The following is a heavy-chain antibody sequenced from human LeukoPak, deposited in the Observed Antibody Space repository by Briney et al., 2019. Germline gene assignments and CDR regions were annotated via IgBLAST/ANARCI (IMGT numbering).Heavy chain of an antibody. D-gene: IGHD2-2*01. Sequence: SVKVSCKASGGTFSSYTISWVRQAPGQGLEWMGRIIPILGIANYAQKFQGRVTITADKSTSTAYMELSSLRSEDTAVCYCARERGLGYCSSTSCPGAMDVWGKGTTVTVSS. CDR2: IIPILGIA. V-gene: IGHV1-69*04. CDR1: GGTFSSYT. CDR3: ARERGLGYCSSTSCPGAMDV. J-gene: IGHJ6*03.